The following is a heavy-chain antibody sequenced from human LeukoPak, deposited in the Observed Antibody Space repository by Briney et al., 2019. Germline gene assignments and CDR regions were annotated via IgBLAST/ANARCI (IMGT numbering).Heavy chain of an antibody. J-gene: IGHJ3*02. Sequence: SETLSLTCSVSGASISSNTYYWACIRQTPGKGLEWIGSIFNAGSTFYNPSLTSRVTMSVDTPKNQFSLKLKSVTAADTAMYYCARNMTIILVAERSDSFHSWGQGTMVTVSS. CDR1: GASISSNTYY. V-gene: IGHV4-39*01. D-gene: IGHD3-22*01. CDR2: IFNAGST. CDR3: ARNMTIILVAERSDSFHS.